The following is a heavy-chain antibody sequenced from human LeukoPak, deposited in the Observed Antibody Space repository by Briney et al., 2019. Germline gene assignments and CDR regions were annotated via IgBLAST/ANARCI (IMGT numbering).Heavy chain of an antibody. Sequence: GGSLRLSCAASGFNFSDYEMNWLRQAPGKGLEWLSHTSTGGRTVKYADSVKGRFTISRDNARSSLYLQMTNLRVEDTAVYFCARGGTVTYYFDHWGQGILVAVSS. V-gene: IGHV3-48*03. CDR3: ARGGTVTYYFDH. CDR2: TSTGGRTV. CDR1: GFNFSDYE. J-gene: IGHJ4*02. D-gene: IGHD4-17*01.